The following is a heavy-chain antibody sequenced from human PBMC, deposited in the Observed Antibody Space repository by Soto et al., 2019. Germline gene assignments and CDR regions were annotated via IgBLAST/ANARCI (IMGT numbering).Heavy chain of an antibody. CDR1: GITYDDYA. J-gene: IGHJ4*02. D-gene: IGHD1-20*01. CDR3: AKVEAPQADNWNDIPFDY. V-gene: IGHV3-9*01. Sequence: LCCAACGITYDDYAMHWVRKAPGKGLEWVSGISWNSGSIGYADSVKGRFTISRDNAKNSLYLQMNSLRAEDTALYYCAKVEAPQADNWNDIPFDYWGQGTLVTVSS. CDR2: ISWNSGSI.